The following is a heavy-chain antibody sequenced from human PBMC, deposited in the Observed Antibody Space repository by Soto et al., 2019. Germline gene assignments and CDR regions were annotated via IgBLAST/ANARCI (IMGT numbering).Heavy chain of an antibody. CDR3: ACSGWTWSSSGWRYFDY. Sequence: EVQLVESGGGLVQPGGSLRLSCAASGFTVSSNYMSWVRQAPGKGLEWVSVIYSGGSTYYADSVKGRFTISRHNSKNTLYLPMNRLRAEDTAVYYCACSGWTWSSSGWRYFDYWGQGTLVTVS. D-gene: IGHD6-19*01. CDR2: IYSGGST. V-gene: IGHV3-53*04. CDR1: GFTVSSNY. J-gene: IGHJ4*02.